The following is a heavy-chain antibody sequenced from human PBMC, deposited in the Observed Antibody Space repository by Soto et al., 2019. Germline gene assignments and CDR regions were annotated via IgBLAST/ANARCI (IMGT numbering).Heavy chain of an antibody. Sequence: ASVKVSCKASGYTFTSYYMHWVRQAPGQGLEWMGIINPSGGSTSYAQKFQGRVTMTRDTSTSTVYMELSSLRSEDTAVYYCARAFGYYDILTCSYYYYYMDVWGKGTTVTVSS. V-gene: IGHV1-46*03. D-gene: IGHD3-9*01. CDR3: ARAFGYYDILTCSYYYYYMDV. CDR1: GYTFTSYY. J-gene: IGHJ6*03. CDR2: INPSGGST.